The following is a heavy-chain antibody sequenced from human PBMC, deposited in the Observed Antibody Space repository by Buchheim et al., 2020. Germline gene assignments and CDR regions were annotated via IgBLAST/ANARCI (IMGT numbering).Heavy chain of an antibody. J-gene: IGHJ6*02. V-gene: IGHV3-7*01. D-gene: IGHD2-15*01. CDR3: ARVVVATYYYYYGMDV. CDR2: IKQDGSEK. CDR1: GFTFSSYW. Sequence: EVQLVESGGGLVQPGGSLRLSCAASGFTFSSYWMSWVRQAPGKGLEWVANIKQDGSEKYYVDSVRGRFTLSRDNAKNPLYLQMNSLTVEDTAVYYCARVVVATYYYYYGMDVWGQGTT.